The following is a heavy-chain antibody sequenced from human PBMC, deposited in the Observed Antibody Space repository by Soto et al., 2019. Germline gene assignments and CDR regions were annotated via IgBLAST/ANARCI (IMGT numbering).Heavy chain of an antibody. D-gene: IGHD2-2*01. CDR3: ARDVSGPGATYVMDV. J-gene: IGHJ6*02. CDR1: GYILSSHC. CDR2: INPGGGRT. Sequence: VKVSCKASGYILSSHCIYWVRQAPGRGLQWMGIINPGGGRTAYAQKFQGRVTLTRDMSTSTVYMELTSLTYGDTAVYYCARDVSGPGATYVMDVWGQGTTVTVSS. V-gene: IGHV1-46*01.